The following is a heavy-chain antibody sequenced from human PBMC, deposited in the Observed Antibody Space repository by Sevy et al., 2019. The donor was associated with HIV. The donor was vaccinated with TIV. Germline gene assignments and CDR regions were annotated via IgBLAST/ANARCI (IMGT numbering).Heavy chain of an antibody. V-gene: IGHV4-31*03. CDR3: ARDLSKQGMDV. D-gene: IGHD3-16*02. Sequence: SETLSLTCTVSGGSISSGGYYWSWIRQHPGKGLEWIRYIYYSGSTYYNPSLKSRVTISVDTSKNQFSLKLSSVTAADTAVYYCARDLSKQGMDVWGKGTTVTVSS. CDR2: IYYSGST. J-gene: IGHJ6*03. CDR1: GGSISSGGYY.